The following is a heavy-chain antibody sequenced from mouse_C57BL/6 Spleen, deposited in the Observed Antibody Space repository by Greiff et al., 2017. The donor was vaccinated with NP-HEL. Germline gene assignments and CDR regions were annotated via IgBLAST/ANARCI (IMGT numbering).Heavy chain of an antibody. CDR1: GYTFTSYW. D-gene: IGHD2-12*01. CDR3: ARRGDHYSPFDY. J-gene: IGHJ2*01. Sequence: VQLQQPGAELVKPGASVKLSCKASGYTFTSYWMHWVKQRPGQGLEWIGMIHPNSGSTNYNEKFKSKATLTVDKSSSTAYMQLSSLTSEDSAVYYCARRGDHYSPFDYWGQGTTLTVSS. CDR2: IHPNSGST. V-gene: IGHV1-64*01.